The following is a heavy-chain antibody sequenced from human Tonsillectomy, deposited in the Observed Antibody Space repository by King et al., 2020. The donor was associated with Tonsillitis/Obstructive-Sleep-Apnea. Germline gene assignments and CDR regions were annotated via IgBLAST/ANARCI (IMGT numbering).Heavy chain of an antibody. CDR2: IIASVDAT. Sequence: VQLVESGGGLVQPGGSLRLSCAASGFTVSSYAIIWVRQAPGKGLQWVSAIIASVDATYYLDSVRGRFTISRDNSQSTSFLQINSLRAEDTAIYYCAKEAHCSSSSCYIGDYWGQGTLVTVSS. J-gene: IGHJ4*02. D-gene: IGHD2-2*02. V-gene: IGHV3-23*04. CDR3: AKEAHCSSSSCYIGDY. CDR1: GFTVSSYA.